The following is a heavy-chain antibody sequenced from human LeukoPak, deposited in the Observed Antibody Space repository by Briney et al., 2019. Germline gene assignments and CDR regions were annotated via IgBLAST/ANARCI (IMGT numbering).Heavy chain of an antibody. CDR1: GSSISGHY. D-gene: IGHD6-13*01. Sequence: SETLSLTCTVSGSSISGHYWSWIRQPPGKGLEWIGDIYYTGGTSYNPSLKSRVTISVDTSKNKFSLKLSSVTAADTAVYYCARGGVSSSWTPGYWGQGTLVSVSS. V-gene: IGHV4-59*11. J-gene: IGHJ4*02. CDR2: IYYTGGT. CDR3: ARGGVSSSWTPGY.